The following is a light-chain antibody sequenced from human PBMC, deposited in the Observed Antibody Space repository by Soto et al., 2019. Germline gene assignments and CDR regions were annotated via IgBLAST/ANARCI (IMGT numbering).Light chain of an antibody. Sequence: EIVMTQSPATLSVSPGEKATHSCRASQSVSSNLAWYQQKPGQAPRLLIYGASTRATGIPARFSGSGSVTEFTLTISSLQSEDFAVYYCQQYNNWPPWTFGQGTKVDIK. CDR3: QQYNNWPPWT. V-gene: IGKV3-15*01. J-gene: IGKJ1*01. CDR2: GAS. CDR1: QSVSSN.